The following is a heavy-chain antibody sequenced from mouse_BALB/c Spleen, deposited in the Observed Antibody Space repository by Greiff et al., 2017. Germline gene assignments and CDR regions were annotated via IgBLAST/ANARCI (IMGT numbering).Heavy chain of an antibody. CDR2: IRNKANGYTT. D-gene: IGHD2-14*01. CDR1: GFTFTDYY. V-gene: IGHV7-3*02. CDR3: ARERYGDYYAMDY. J-gene: IGHJ4*01. Sequence: EVMLVESGGGLVQPGGSLRLSCATSGFTFTDYYMSWVRQPPGKALEWLGFIRNKANGYTTEYSASVKGRFTISRDNSQSILYLQMNTLRAEDSATYYCARERYGDYYAMDYWGQGTSVTVSS.